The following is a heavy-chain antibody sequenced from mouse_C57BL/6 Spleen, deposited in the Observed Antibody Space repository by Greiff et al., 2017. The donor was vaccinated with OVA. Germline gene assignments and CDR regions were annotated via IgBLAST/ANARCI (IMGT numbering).Heavy chain of an antibody. CDR1: GYTFTSYW. CDR2: IDPNSGGT. D-gene: IGHD4-1*01. CDR3: ARGGELGRGFGWFDY. Sequence: QVQLQQPGAELVKPGASVKLSCKASGYTFTSYWMHWVKQRPGRGLEWIGRIDPNSGGTKYNEKFKSKATLTVVKPSSTAYMQLSSLTSEDSAVYYCARGGELGRGFGWFDYWGQGTTLTVSS. V-gene: IGHV1-72*01. J-gene: IGHJ2*01.